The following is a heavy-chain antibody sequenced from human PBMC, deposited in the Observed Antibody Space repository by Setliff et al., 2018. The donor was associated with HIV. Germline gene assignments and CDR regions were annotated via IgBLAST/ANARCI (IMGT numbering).Heavy chain of an antibody. V-gene: IGHV4-31*03. CDR1: GASNTRGGDF. CDR2: IYYTGST. J-gene: IGHJ3*02. CDR3: ARDMHANINAQDI. D-gene: IGHD2-8*01. Sequence: SETLSLTCSVSGASNTRGGDFWSWIRQHPGKGLEWIGYIYYTGSTYYNPSLRSRVSISVDTSKNQLSLMLSPVTAADTAVYYCARDMHANINAQDIWGQGTVVTVSS.